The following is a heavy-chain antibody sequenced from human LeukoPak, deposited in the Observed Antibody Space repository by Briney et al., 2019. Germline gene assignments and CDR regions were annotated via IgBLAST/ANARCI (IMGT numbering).Heavy chain of an antibody. CDR2: IRYDGSNK. D-gene: IGHD6-13*01. CDR3: AKDLVRAAAGILRAFDI. J-gene: IGHJ3*02. CDR1: GFTFSSYG. Sequence: GGSLRLSCAASGFTFSSYGMHWVRQAPGKGLEWVAFIRYDGSNKYYADSVKGRFTISRDNSKNTLYLQMNSLRAEDTAVYYCAKDLVRAAAGILRAFDIWGQGTMVTVSS. V-gene: IGHV3-30*02.